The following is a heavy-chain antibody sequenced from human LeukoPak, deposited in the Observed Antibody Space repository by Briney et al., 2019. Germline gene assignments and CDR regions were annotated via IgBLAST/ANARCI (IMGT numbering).Heavy chain of an antibody. CDR2: ISYDGSNK. J-gene: IGHJ4*02. D-gene: IGHD1-1*01. V-gene: IGHV3-30-3*01. CDR1: GFTFSSYA. Sequence: PGRSLRLSCAASGFTFSSYAMHWVRQAPGKGLEWVAVISYDGSNKYYADSVKGRFTISRDNSKNTLYLQMNSLRAEDTAVYYCARDGVGLEVLPTWFDYWGQGTLVTVSS. CDR3: ARDGVGLEVLPTWFDY.